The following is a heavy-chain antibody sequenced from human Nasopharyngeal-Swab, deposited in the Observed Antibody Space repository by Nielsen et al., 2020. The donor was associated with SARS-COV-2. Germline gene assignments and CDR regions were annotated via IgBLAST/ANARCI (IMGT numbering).Heavy chain of an antibody. V-gene: IGHV3-9*01. CDR1: GFTFDDYA. CDR2: ISWHSGSI. Sequence: SLKISCAASGFTFDDYAMHWVRQAPGKGLEWVSGISWHSGSIGYADSVKGRFTISRDNAKNSLYLQMNSLRAEDTALYYCAKIGTGSSGYRYFDYWGQGTLVTVSS. D-gene: IGHD3-22*01. J-gene: IGHJ4*02. CDR3: AKIGTGSSGYRYFDY.